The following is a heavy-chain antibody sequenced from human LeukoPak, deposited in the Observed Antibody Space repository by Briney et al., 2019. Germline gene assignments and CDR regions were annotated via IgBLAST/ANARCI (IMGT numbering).Heavy chain of an antibody. J-gene: IGHJ4*02. CDR2: ISGSGGST. V-gene: IGHV3-23*01. Sequence: PGGSLRLSCAASGFTISSHYMSWVRQAPGKGLEWVSAISGSGGSTYYADSVKGRFTISRDNSKNTLYLQMNSLRAEDTAVYYCAKLRIVVVVAAADYWGQGTLVTVSS. CDR1: GFTISSHY. D-gene: IGHD2-15*01. CDR3: AKLRIVVVVAAADY.